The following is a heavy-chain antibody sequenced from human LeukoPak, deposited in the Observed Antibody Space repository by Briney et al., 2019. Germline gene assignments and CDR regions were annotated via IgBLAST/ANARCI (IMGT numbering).Heavy chain of an antibody. CDR1: GFTFSSYT. J-gene: IGHJ5*02. CDR3: ARSPYYYDSSGYPPNTLNWFDP. V-gene: IGHV3-23*01. CDR2: ISGSGGST. Sequence: GGSLRLSCAASGFTFSSYTMSWVRQAPGKGLEWVSAISGSGGSTYYADSVKGRFTISRDNSKNTLYLQMNSLRAEDTAVYYCARSPYYYDSSGYPPNTLNWFDPWGQGTLVTVSS. D-gene: IGHD3-22*01.